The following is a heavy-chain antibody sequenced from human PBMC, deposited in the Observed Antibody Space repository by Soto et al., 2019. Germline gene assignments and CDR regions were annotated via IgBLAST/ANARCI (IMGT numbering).Heavy chain of an antibody. V-gene: IGHV3-66*04. D-gene: IGHD6-13*01. CDR1: GFTVSSKY. Sequence: GSLRLSCEASGFTVSSKYMSWVRQAPGKGLEWVSIIYSGGTTYYAESVQGRFTVSRDNSKNTLYLQMNSLRAEDTAVYYCARHSNTWYSGMDVWGQGTTVTVSS. CDR2: IYSGGTT. J-gene: IGHJ6*02. CDR3: ARHSNTWYSGMDV.